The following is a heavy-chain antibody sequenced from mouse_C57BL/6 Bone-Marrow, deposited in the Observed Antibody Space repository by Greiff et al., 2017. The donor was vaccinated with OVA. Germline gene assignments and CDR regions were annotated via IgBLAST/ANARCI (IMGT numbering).Heavy chain of an antibody. CDR3: ASTVVNWYFDV. V-gene: IGHV5-6*02. J-gene: IGHJ1*03. CDR1: GFTFSSYG. Sequence: DVMLVESGGDLVKPGGSLKLSCAASGFTFSSYGMSWVRQTPDKRLEWVATISSGGSYTYYPASVKGRFTISRDNAKNTLYLQMSSLKSEDTAMYYCASTVVNWYFDVWGTGTTVTVSS. D-gene: IGHD1-1*01. CDR2: ISSGGSYT.